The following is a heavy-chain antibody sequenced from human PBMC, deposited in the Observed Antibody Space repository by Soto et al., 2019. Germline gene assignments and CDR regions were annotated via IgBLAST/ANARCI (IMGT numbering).Heavy chain of an antibody. CDR2: INPNSGGT. CDR3: AREMGPRLYYYGSGSLKNFDY. J-gene: IGHJ4*02. D-gene: IGHD3-10*01. V-gene: IGHV1-2*04. CDR1: GYTFTVYY. Sequence: ASVKVSCKASGYTFTVYYMHWVRQAPGQGLEWMGWINPNSGGTNYALKFQGWVTMTRDTSISTAYMELSRLRSDDTAVYYCAREMGPRLYYYGSGSLKNFDYWGQGTLVTVSS.